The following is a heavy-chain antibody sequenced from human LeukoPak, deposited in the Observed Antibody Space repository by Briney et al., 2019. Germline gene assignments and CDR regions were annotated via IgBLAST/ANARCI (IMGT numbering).Heavy chain of an antibody. D-gene: IGHD1-26*01. Sequence: GASVKVSCKASGGTFSSYAISWVRQAPGQGLEWMGGIIPIFGTANYAQKFQGRVTMTTDTSTSTAYMELRSLRSDDTAVYYCARDGIVGATVAAFDIWGQGTMVTVSS. V-gene: IGHV1-69*05. CDR2: IIPIFGTA. J-gene: IGHJ3*02. CDR1: GGTFSSYA. CDR3: ARDGIVGATVAAFDI.